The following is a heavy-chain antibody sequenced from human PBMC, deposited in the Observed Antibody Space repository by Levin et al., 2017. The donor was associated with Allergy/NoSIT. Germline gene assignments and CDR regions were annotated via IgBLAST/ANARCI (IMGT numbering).Heavy chain of an antibody. V-gene: IGHV3-11*01. CDR3: GRAQFTSGWFWGDGMDV. CDR2: ISSSGSTI. J-gene: IGHJ6*02. CDR1: GFPFSDYY. D-gene: IGHD6-19*01. Sequence: LSLTCAASGFPFSDYYMSWIRQAPGKGLEWVSFISSSGSTIYYANSVQGRFTISRDNAKNSLYLQMNGLRAEDTAVYYCGRAQFTSGWFWGDGMDVWGQGTTVIVSS.